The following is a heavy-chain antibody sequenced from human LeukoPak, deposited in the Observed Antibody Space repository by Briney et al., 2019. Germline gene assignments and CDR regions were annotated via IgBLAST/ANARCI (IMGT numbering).Heavy chain of an antibody. D-gene: IGHD3-10*01. V-gene: IGHV4-34*01. CDR1: GGSFSGYY. CDR3: AREGAYYDSFDY. Sequence: SETLSLTCAVYGGSFSGYYWSWIRQPPGKGLEWIGEINHSGSTNYNPSLKSRVTISVDTSKNQFSLKLSSVTAADTAVYYCAREGAYYDSFDYWGQGTLVTVSS. CDR2: INHSGST. J-gene: IGHJ4*02.